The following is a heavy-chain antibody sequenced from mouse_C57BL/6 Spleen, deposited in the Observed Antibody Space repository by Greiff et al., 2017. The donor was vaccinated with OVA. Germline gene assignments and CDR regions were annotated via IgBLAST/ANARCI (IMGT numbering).Heavy chain of an antibody. V-gene: IGHV1-69*01. CDR3: ARRTSSLYLDV. D-gene: IGHD1-1*01. CDR2: IDPSDSYT. Sequence: VQLQQPGAELVMPGASVKLSCKASGYTFTSYWMHWVKQRPGQGLEWIGEIDPSDSYTNYNQKFKGKSTLTVDKSSSTAYMQLSSLTSEDSAVYYCARRTSSLYLDVWGTGTTVTVSS. CDR1: GYTFTSYW. J-gene: IGHJ1*03.